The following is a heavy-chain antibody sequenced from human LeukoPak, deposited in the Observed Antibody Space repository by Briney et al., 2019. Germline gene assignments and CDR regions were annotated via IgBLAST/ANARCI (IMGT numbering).Heavy chain of an antibody. J-gene: IGHJ6*02. CDR1: GFTFISFA. V-gene: IGHV3-23*01. Sequence: PGGSLRLSCAASGFTFISFAMTWVRQAPGKGLEWVSGFDGNGPNTYYADSVKGRFTISRDNSKNTLFLEVSSLRGEDTAVYYCASAYGVNFGMDVWGQGTTVTVSS. D-gene: IGHD3-3*01. CDR3: ASAYGVNFGMDV. CDR2: FDGNGPNT.